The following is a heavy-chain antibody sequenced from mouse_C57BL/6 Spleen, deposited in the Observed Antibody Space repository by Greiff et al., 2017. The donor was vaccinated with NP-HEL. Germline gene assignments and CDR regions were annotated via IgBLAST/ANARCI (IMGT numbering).Heavy chain of an antibody. CDR1: GFSLTSYA. CDR3: ARHYYGSSSGFAY. J-gene: IGHJ3*01. D-gene: IGHD1-1*01. Sequence: VQVVESGPGLVAPSQSLSITCTVSGFSLTSYAISWVRQPPGKGLEWLGVIWTGGGTNYNSALTSRLSISKDNSKSQVVLKMNSLQTDDTARYYCARHYYGSSSGFAYWGQGTLVTVSA. CDR2: IWTGGGT. V-gene: IGHV2-9-1*01.